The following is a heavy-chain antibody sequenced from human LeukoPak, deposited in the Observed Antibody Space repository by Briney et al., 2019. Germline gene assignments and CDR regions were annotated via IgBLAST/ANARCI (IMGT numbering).Heavy chain of an antibody. J-gene: IGHJ4*02. CDR1: GFTFSTYP. CDR3: ARVGVGGWLSQERLTTDY. D-gene: IGHD3-22*01. V-gene: IGHV3-30-3*01. Sequence: GGSLRLSCAASGFTFSTYPLHWVRQAPGKGLEWVTLISYDGSKIYYADSVKGRFTISRDNSKNTLYLQMNSLRAEDTAVYYCARVGVGGWLSQERLTTDYWGQGTLVTVSS. CDR2: ISYDGSKI.